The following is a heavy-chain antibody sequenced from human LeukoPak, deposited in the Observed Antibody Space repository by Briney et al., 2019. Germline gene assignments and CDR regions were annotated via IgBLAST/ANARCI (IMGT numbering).Heavy chain of an antibody. CDR2: IYYSGST. J-gene: IGHJ5*02. V-gene: IGHV4-39*01. Sequence: SETLSLTCTVSGGSISSSSYYWGWIRQPPGKGLEWIGSIYYSGSTYYNPSLKSRVTISVDTSKNQFSLKLSSVTAADTAVYYCARLVHLWFEELLLSEGRNWFDHWGQGTLVTVSS. D-gene: IGHD3-10*01. CDR3: ARLVHLWFEELLLSEGRNWFDH. CDR1: GGSISSSSYY.